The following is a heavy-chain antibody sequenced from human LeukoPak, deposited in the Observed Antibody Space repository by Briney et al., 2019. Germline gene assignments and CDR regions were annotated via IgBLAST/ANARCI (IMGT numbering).Heavy chain of an antibody. Sequence: SGPTLVHPTPTPTLTCTFFGFSLRSSGMRLSWIRQPPVKALEWIAPIDWDGEKFYTTSLKTRLTVSKDTSKNQVVLRMTNMDPVDTATYYCALSGGYYDSSGYAIGYWGQGTLVAVSS. CDR1: GFSLRSSGMR. CDR2: IDWDGEK. V-gene: IGHV2-70*04. D-gene: IGHD3-22*01. CDR3: ALSGGYYDSSGYAIGY. J-gene: IGHJ4*02.